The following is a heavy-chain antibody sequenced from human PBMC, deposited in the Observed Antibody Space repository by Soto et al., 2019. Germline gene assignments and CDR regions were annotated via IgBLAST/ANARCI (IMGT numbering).Heavy chain of an antibody. D-gene: IGHD6-13*01. J-gene: IGHJ4*02. CDR1: GFTFSAYV. V-gene: IGHV3-23*01. Sequence: PGGSLRLSCAASGFTFSAYVMSWVRQAPGKGLEWVSSITSSGGATYYADSVKGRFTVSRDNSKNTVYLQMNSLRGEDTAVYYCAKLTAAWGQGTLVTVSS. CDR2: ITSSGGAT. CDR3: AKLTAA.